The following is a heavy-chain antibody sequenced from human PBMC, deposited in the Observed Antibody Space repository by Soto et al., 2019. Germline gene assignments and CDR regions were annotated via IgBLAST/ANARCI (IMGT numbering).Heavy chain of an antibody. CDR3: ARHRPDHVLRFLEWLPSYYYGMDV. D-gene: IGHD3-3*01. J-gene: IGHJ6*02. CDR2: IYYSGST. CDR1: GGSISSGDYY. Sequence: SETLYLTCTVSGGSISSGDYYWSWIRQPPGKGLEWIGSIYYSGSTYYNPSLKSRVTISVDTSKNQFSLKLSSVTAADTAVYYCARHRPDHVLRFLEWLPSYYYGMDVWGQGTTVTVSS. V-gene: IGHV4-39*01.